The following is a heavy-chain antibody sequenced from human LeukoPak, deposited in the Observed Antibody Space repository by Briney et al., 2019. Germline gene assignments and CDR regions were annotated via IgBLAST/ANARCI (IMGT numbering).Heavy chain of an antibody. J-gene: IGHJ4*02. CDR1: GYTFTSYA. Sequence: SVKVSRKASGYTFTSYAITWVRQAPGQGLEWMGGIIPIFGTANYAQKFQGRVTITADESTSTAYMELSSLRSEDTAVYYCARAQPYDYGDYHFDYWGQGTLVTVSS. CDR3: ARAQPYDYGDYHFDY. V-gene: IGHV1-69*13. CDR2: IIPIFGTA. D-gene: IGHD4-17*01.